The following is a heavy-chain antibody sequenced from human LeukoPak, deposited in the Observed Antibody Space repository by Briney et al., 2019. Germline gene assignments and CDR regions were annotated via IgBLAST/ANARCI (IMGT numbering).Heavy chain of an antibody. J-gene: IGHJ4*02. CDR1: GYIFTNYW. D-gene: IGHD3-10*01. CDR3: ARRGMVRGVRGPFDY. V-gene: IGHV5-51*01. Sequence: GESLKISCQVSGYIFTNYWIGWVRQMPGKGLEWMGIIYPGDSDTRYSPSFQGQVTISADKSISTAYLQWSSLKASDTAMYYCARRGMVRGVRGPFDYWGQGTLVTVSS. CDR2: IYPGDSDT.